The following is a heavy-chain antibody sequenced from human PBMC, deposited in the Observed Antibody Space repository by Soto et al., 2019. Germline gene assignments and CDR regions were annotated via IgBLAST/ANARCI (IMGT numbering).Heavy chain of an antibody. D-gene: IGHD6-13*01. CDR3: AGPGIAAAGTLDY. Sequence: SETLSLTCTVSGGSISRGDYYWSWIRQPPGKGLEWIGYIYYSGSTYYNPSLKSRVTISVDTSKNQFSLKLSSVTAADTAVYYCAGPGIAAAGTLDYWGQGTLVTVSS. J-gene: IGHJ4*02. V-gene: IGHV4-30-4*01. CDR2: IYYSGST. CDR1: GGSISRGDYY.